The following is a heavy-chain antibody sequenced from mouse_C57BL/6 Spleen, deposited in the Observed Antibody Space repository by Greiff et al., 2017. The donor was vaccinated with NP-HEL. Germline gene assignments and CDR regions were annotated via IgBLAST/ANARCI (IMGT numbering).Heavy chain of an antibody. CDR2: ISDGGSYT. D-gene: IGHD2-3*01. Sequence: KVEESGGGLVKPGGSLKLSCAASGFTFSSYAMSWVRQTPEKRLEWVATISDGGSYTYYPDNVKGRFTISRDNAKNNLYLQMSHLKSEDTAMYYCARGDGYNAMDYWGQGTSVTVSS. CDR3: ARGDGYNAMDY. J-gene: IGHJ4*01. V-gene: IGHV5-4*03. CDR1: GFTFSSYA.